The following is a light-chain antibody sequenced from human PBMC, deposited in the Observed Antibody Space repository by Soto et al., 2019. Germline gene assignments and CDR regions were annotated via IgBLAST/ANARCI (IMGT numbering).Light chain of an antibody. Sequence: EIVLTQSPGTLSLSQGERATLXXRARQSVSSRLAWYQQKPGQAPRLLXSGASSRATGIPDRFSGSGSGTDFTLTISRLEPEDFALYYCQHYVERSPITFGQGTRLEIK. CDR2: GAS. CDR1: QSVSSR. CDR3: QHYVERSPIT. V-gene: IGKV3-20*01. J-gene: IGKJ5*01.